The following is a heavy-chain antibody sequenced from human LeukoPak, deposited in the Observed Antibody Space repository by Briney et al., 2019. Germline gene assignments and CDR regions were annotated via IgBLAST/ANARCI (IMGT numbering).Heavy chain of an antibody. CDR1: GGSISGYY. CDR3: AIDPVLRAGYDP. CDR2: ITDSGST. Sequence: SETLSLTCTVSGGSISGYYGNWIRQTPGKGLEWIGYITDSGSTNYNPSLRSRLTISLDTSRNQFSLKLSSVTAADTSVYYCAIDPVLRAGYDPWGQGTLVTVSS. J-gene: IGHJ5*02. V-gene: IGHV4-59*01. D-gene: IGHD2/OR15-2a*01.